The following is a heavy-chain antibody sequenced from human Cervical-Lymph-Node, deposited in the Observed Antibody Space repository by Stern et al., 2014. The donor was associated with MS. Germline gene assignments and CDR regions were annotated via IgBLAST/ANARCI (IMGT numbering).Heavy chain of an antibody. CDR2: VIPIFGTA. CDR3: ARDSRHYDASYYFDS. D-gene: IGHD3-16*01. V-gene: IGHV1-69*01. J-gene: IGHJ4*02. CDR1: AGTFSSYA. Sequence: QLVQSGAEVKKPGSSVKVSCKASAGTFSSYAINWVRQAPGQGPEWMGRVIPIFGTANYAQKFQGRVTITADESTSTAYMELSSLRSEDTAVYYCARDSRHYDASYYFDSWGQGTLVTVSS.